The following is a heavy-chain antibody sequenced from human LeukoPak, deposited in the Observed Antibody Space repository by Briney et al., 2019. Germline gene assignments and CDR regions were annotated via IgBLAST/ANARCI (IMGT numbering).Heavy chain of an antibody. D-gene: IGHD4-17*01. CDR3: ARAILFDYGDYLPPYYFDY. CDR2: ISSSSSYI. CDR1: GFTSSSYS. J-gene: IGHJ4*02. Sequence: SGGSLRLSCAASGFTSSSYSMNWVRQAPGKGPEWVSSISSSSSYIYYADSVKGRFTISRDNAKNSLYLQMNSLRAEDTAVYYCARAILFDYGDYLPPYYFDYWGQGTLVTVSS. V-gene: IGHV3-21*01.